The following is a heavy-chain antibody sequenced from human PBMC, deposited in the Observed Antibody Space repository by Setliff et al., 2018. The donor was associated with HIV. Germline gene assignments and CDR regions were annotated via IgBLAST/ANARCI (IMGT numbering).Heavy chain of an antibody. CDR2: INAGTGNT. J-gene: IGHJ4*02. V-gene: IGHV1-3*01. D-gene: IGHD2-15*01. CDR1: GYTFTGYY. Sequence: ASVKVSCKASGYTFTGYYMHWVRQAPGQRLEWMGWINAGTGNTKYSQNFQGRVTFSRDTSASTAYMELSNLRSEDTAMYYCARVYIANTLAETPPPDYWGQGTLVTVSS. CDR3: ARVYIANTLAETPPPDY.